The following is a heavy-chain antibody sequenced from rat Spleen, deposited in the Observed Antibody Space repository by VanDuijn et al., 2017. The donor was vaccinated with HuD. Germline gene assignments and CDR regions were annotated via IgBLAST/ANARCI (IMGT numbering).Heavy chain of an antibody. Sequence: EVQLVESGGGLVQPGRSLKLSCVASGFTFNNYWMTWIRQAPGKGLEWVATINYDGSTTYYRDSVKGRFTISRDNAKNTLYLQMDSLRPEDTATYYCARDRGDWYFDFWGPGTMVTVSS. CDR2: INYDGSTT. V-gene: IGHV5-31*01. CDR3: ARDRGDWYFDF. CDR1: GFTFNNYW. J-gene: IGHJ1*01. D-gene: IGHD1-1*01.